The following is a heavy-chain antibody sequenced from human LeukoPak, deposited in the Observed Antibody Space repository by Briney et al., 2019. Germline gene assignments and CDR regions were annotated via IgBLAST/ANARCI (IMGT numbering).Heavy chain of an antibody. J-gene: IGHJ4*02. Sequence: PGGSLILSCAASGFTFRSYWMAWVRQAPGKGLEWVANIKEDESAKHQADSVKGRFTISRDNAQNSVYLQMSSLRGEDTAVYYCARDVGGSLDYWGQGTLVTVSS. V-gene: IGHV3-7*01. CDR2: IKEDESAK. CDR1: GFTFRSYW. D-gene: IGHD1-26*01. CDR3: ARDVGGSLDY.